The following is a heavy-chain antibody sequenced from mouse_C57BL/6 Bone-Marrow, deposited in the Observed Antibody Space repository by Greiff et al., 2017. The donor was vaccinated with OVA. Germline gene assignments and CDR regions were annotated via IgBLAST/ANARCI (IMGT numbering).Heavy chain of an antibody. Sequence: EVKLQESGGGLVKPGGSLKLSCAASGFTFSSYAMSWVRQTPEKRLEWVATISDGGSYTYYPDNVKGRFTISRDNAKNNLYLQMSHLKSEDTAMYYCARDEYAMDYWGQGTSVTVSS. CDR3: ARDEYAMDY. J-gene: IGHJ4*01. CDR1: GFTFSSYA. V-gene: IGHV5-4*01. CDR2: ISDGGSYT.